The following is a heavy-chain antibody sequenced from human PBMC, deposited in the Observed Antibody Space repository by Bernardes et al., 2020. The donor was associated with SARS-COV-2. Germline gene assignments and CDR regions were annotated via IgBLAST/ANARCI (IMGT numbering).Heavy chain of an antibody. J-gene: IGHJ4*02. V-gene: IGHV3-21*01. CDR3: AREISAYGDYAYFDN. CDR1: GFTFSDYR. Sequence: GGSLRLSCAAFGFTFSDYRFNWVRQSPGRGLEWLSSISSGGGSPNYADSLKGRFTMSRDNAKNSLYLQMNNLRAEDTAVYYCAREISAYGDYAYFDNWGQGVLVTVSS. D-gene: IGHD4-17*01. CDR2: ISSGGGSP.